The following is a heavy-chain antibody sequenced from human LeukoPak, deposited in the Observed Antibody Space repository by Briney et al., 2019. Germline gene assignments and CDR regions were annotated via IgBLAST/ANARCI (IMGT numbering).Heavy chain of an antibody. V-gene: IGHV4-39*01. D-gene: IGHD3-16*01. J-gene: IGHJ4*02. CDR2: IFYSGES. CDR1: GGPISGNYY. Sequence: SETLSLTCTVSGGPISGNYYWGWIRQPPGKGLEWIASIFYSGESNKSPSLKNRVTVSVDTSKNQFFLKLTSVTVADTAVYFCARLGDVEVNGGTLDYWGRGTLVTVSS. CDR3: ARLGDVEVNGGTLDY.